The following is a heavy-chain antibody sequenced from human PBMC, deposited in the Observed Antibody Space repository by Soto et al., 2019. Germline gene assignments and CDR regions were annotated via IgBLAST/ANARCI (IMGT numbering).Heavy chain of an antibody. D-gene: IGHD3-10*01. Sequence: EVQLVESGGGLVKPGGSLRLSCAASGFTFSSYSMNWVRQAPGKGLEWVSSISSSSSYIYYADSVKGRFTISRDNAKNSLYLQMNSLRAEDTAVYYCVRGYGSGSRWFDPWGQGTLVTVSS. V-gene: IGHV3-21*01. CDR3: VRGYGSGSRWFDP. CDR2: ISSSSSYI. J-gene: IGHJ5*02. CDR1: GFTFSSYS.